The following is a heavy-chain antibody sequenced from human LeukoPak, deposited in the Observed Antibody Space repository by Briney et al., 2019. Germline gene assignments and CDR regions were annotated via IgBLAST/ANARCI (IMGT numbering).Heavy chain of an antibody. D-gene: IGHD7-27*01. Sequence: KPSETLSLTCAVYGGSFSGYYWSWVRQPPGKGLEWIGEINHSGSTNYNPSLKSRVTISVDTSKNQFSLKLSSVTAADTAVYYCARGPAFLTGFDYWGQGTLVTVSS. J-gene: IGHJ4*02. CDR2: INHSGST. CDR3: ARGPAFLTGFDY. CDR1: GGSFSGYY. V-gene: IGHV4-34*01.